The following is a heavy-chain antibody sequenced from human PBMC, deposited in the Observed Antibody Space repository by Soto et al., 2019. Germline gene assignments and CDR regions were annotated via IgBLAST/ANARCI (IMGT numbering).Heavy chain of an antibody. D-gene: IGHD3-10*01. Sequence: VPVKVDWKASGYTKTGDLVARRRKKNKQGLERMGWINPNSGGTNYAQKFQGRVTMTRDTSISTAYMELSRLRSDDTAVYYCARGGMVGGVISPYYYGMDVWGQGTTVTVSS. CDR3: ARGGMVGGVISPYYYGMDV. J-gene: IGHJ6*02. V-gene: IGHV1-2*02. CDR2: INPNSGGT. CDR1: GYTKTGDL.